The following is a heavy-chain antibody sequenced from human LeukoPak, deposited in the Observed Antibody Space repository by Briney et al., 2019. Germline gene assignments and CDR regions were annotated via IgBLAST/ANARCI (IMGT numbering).Heavy chain of an antibody. CDR1: GGSISSSSYY. V-gene: IGHV4-39*01. CDR3: AQLSGYTYSGYGPTYYYYYYMDV. CDR2: IYYSGST. Sequence: SETLSLTCTISGGSISSSSYYWGWIRQPPGKGLEWIGSIYYSGSTYYNPSLKSRVTISVDTSKNQFSLKLSSVTAADTAAYYCAQLSGYTYSGYGPTYYYYYYMDVWGKGATVTVSS. D-gene: IGHD5-12*01. J-gene: IGHJ6*03.